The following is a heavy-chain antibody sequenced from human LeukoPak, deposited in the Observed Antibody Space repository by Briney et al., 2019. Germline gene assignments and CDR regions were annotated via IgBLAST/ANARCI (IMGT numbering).Heavy chain of an antibody. CDR2: ISSSGGST. D-gene: IGHD2-2*01. CDR3: AKGYCSSTSCKESFFDY. Sequence: PGGSLRLSCAASGFTFSGYAMNWVRQAPGKGLEWVSTISSSGGSTYYFVKGRFTISRDNSKNTLYLQMNSLRAEDTAVYYCAKGYCSSTSCKESFFDYWGQGTLVTVSS. V-gene: IGHV3-23*01. CDR1: GFTFSGYA. J-gene: IGHJ4*02.